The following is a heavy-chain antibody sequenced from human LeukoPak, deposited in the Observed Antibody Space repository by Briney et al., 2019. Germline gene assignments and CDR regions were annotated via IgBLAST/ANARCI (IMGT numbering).Heavy chain of an antibody. CDR2: INPNSGGT. CDR3: ARGRSVYDFWSGYYISHADVPPDY. CDR1: GYTFTGYY. J-gene: IGHJ4*02. D-gene: IGHD3-3*01. V-gene: IGHV1-2*02. Sequence: ASVKVSCKASGYTFTGYYMHWVRQAPGQGLEWMGWINPNSGGTNYAQKFQGRVTMTRDTSISTAYMGLSRLRSDDTAVYYCARGRSVYDFWSGYYISHADVPPDYWGQGTLVTVSS.